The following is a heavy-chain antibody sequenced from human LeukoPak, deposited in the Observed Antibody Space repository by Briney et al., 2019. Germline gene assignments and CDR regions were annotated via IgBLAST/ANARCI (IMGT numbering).Heavy chain of an antibody. J-gene: IGHJ4*02. CDR3: AKDSGFNWNYGRHFDY. D-gene: IGHD1-7*01. CDR1: GFTFSIFA. V-gene: IGHV3-23*01. Sequence: GGSLRLSCAASGFTFSIFAMSWVRQAPGKGLEWVSGISGSGGSTYYADSVKGRFTISRDNSKNTVYLQMNSLRAEDTAVYYCAKDSGFNWNYGRHFDYWGQGTLVTVSS. CDR2: ISGSGGST.